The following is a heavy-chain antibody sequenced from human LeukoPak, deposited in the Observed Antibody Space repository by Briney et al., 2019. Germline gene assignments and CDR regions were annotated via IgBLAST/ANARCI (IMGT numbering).Heavy chain of an antibody. V-gene: IGHV4-39*01. CDR2: LYYSGNT. CDR1: GGSISSSTYF. Sequence: SETLSLTCTVSGGSISSSTYFWGWIRQPPGKGLEWIGSLYYSGNTYYNPPLKSRVTISVDTSKNQFSLRLSSVTAADTAVYYCARGAGDTAMAYWGQGTLVTVSS. J-gene: IGHJ4*02. D-gene: IGHD5-18*01. CDR3: ARGAGDTAMAY.